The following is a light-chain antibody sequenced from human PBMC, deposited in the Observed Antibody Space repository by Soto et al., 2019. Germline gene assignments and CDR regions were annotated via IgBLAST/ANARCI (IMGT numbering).Light chain of an antibody. V-gene: IGLV1-51*01. CDR2: DNN. Sequence: QSVLTQPPSVSAAPGQKVTISCSGSSSNIGNNYVSWYQQRPGTAPKLLIYDNNKRPSGIPDRFSGSKSGTSATLGITGLQTGDEADYYCGTWDSSLSAWVFGGGTKVTVL. CDR3: GTWDSSLSAWV. CDR1: SSNIGNNY. J-gene: IGLJ3*02.